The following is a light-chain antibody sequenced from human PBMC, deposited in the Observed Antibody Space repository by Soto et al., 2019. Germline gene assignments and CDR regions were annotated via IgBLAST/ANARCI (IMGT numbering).Light chain of an antibody. J-gene: IGLJ2*01. CDR1: NSNIGNNY. V-gene: IGLV1-51*01. CDR3: GTWDSSLRVVV. CDR2: DNS. Sequence: QSVLTQPPSVSAAPGQRVTISCSGSNSNIGNNYVSWYQQLPGTAPQLLIYDNSNRASGIPDRFSGSKSGTSATLGITGLQTGDEADYYCGTWDSSLRVVVFGGGTKVTVL.